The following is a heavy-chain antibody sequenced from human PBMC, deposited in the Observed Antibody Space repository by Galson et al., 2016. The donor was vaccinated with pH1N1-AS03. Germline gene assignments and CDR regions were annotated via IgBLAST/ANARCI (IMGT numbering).Heavy chain of an antibody. CDR3: GRSDRVITASNTRPEGGDY. J-gene: IGHJ4*02. CDR2: IYHTGST. CDR1: GYSISRGYC. D-gene: IGHD2-2*01. Sequence: ETLSLTCGVSGYSISRGYCWGWIRQAPGKGLEWIGSIYHTGSTYYNPSLKSRLTISMDTSKNQFSLNLSSVTAADTALYYGGRSDRVITASNTRPEGGDYWGQGTLVTVSS. V-gene: IGHV4-38-2*01.